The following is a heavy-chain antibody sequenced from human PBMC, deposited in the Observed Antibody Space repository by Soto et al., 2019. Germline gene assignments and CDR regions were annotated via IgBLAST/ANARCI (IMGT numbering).Heavy chain of an antibody. V-gene: IGHV4-31*03. CDR3: ARARRSSTSCYYSSSWYFYY. Sequence: LSLTCTVSGDAIYIGGYYWTWIRQHPGKGLEWIGYIYHTGKTYYNPSLESRVTMSVDTSKSQFSLKLASVTAADTAVYYCARARRSSTSCYYSSSWYFYYWGQGTLVTVSS. CDR1: GDAIYIGGYY. CDR2: IYHTGKT. D-gene: IGHD2-2*01. J-gene: IGHJ4*02.